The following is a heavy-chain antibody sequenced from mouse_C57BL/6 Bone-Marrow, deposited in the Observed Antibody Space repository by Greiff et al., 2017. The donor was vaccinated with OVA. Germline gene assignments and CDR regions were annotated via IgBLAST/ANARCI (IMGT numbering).Heavy chain of an antibody. CDR1: GYTFTVYN. Sequence: VQLKESGPELVKPGASVKIPCKASGYTFTVYNMDWVKQSHGKSLEWIGDINPNNGGTIYNQKFKGKATLTVDKSSSTAYMELRSLTSEDTAVYYCARSSYDYDRYFDVWGTGTTVTVSS. CDR3: ARSSYDYDRYFDV. CDR2: INPNNGGT. J-gene: IGHJ1*03. D-gene: IGHD2-4*01. V-gene: IGHV1-18*01.